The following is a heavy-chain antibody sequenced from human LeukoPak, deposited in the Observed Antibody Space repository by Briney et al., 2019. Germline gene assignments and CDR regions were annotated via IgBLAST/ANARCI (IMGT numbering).Heavy chain of an antibody. D-gene: IGHD3-9*01. Sequence: PSETLSLTCAVYGGSFSGYYWSWIRQPPGKGLEWIGEINHSGSTNYNPSLKSRVTISVDTSKNQFSPKLRSVTAADTAVYYCARMVRFFQYFEKNGADSGGREPRVTVPS. CDR1: GGSFSGYY. CDR3: ARMVRFFQYFEKNGADS. V-gene: IGHV4-34*01. CDR2: INHSGST. J-gene: IGHJ5*01.